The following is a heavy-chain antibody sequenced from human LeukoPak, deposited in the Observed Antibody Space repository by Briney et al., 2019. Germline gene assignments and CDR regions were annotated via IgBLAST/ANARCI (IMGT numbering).Heavy chain of an antibody. V-gene: IGHV3-48*03. CDR2: ISSSGSTI. CDR3: ARYSGNYRAFDI. J-gene: IGHJ3*02. D-gene: IGHD1-26*01. Sequence: PGGSLRLSCAASGFTFSSYEMNWVRQAPGKGLEWVSYISSSGSTIYYADSVKGRFTISRDNAKNSLYLQINSLRAEDTAVYYCARYSGNYRAFDIWGQGTMVTVSS. CDR1: GFTFSSYE.